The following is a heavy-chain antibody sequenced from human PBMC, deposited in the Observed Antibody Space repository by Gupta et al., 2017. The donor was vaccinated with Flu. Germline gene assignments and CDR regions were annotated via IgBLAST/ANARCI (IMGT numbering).Heavy chain of an antibody. CDR1: GFLFSSLG. Sequence: QVELVASGGGAVQPGRPLRPPCAGFGFLFSSLGIDGVCQAPGHGMAWGAVITKEGYNKTYANPVKGRFTISKDNPKNTVNLQMNSLRADNTVVYYCAKGGAPNSWKYYLDYWGQGAPVTVSS. J-gene: IGHJ4*02. V-gene: IGHV3-30*18. CDR3: AKGGAPNSWKYYLDY. D-gene: IGHD1-7*01. CDR2: ITKEGYNK.